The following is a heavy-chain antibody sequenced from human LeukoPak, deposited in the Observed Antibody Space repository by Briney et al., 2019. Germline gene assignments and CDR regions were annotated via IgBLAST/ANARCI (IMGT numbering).Heavy chain of an antibody. CDR2: IYYSGST. V-gene: IGHV4-59*01. CDR1: GGSISSYY. CDR3: AREGQWLPDWFDP. J-gene: IGHJ5*02. Sequence: SETLSLTCTVSGGSISSYYWSWIRQPPGKGLEWIGYIYYSGSTNYNPSLNSRVTISVDTSKNQFSLRLSSVTPADTAVYYCAREGQWLPDWFDPWGQGTLVTVSS. D-gene: IGHD6-19*01.